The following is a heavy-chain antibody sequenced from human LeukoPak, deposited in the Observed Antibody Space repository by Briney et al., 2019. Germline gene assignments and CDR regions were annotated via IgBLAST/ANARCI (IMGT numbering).Heavy chain of an antibody. CDR3: ARDPPLSSNWYGRWDY. CDR2: INTNTGNP. V-gene: IGHV7-4-1*02. J-gene: IGHJ4*02. Sequence: ASVKVSCKASGYMFTNCAMNWVRQAPGQGLEGMGCINTNTGNPTYAQGFTGRFVFSLDTSVNTAYLQISSLKAEDTAMYYCARDPPLSSNWYGRWDYWGQGTLVTVSS. CDR1: GYMFTNCA. D-gene: IGHD6-13*01.